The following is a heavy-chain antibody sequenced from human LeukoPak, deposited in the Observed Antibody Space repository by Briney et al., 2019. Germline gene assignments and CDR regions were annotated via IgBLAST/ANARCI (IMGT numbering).Heavy chain of an antibody. CDR1: GFTFSSYA. D-gene: IGHD4-17*01. Sequence: GGSLRLSCAASGFTFSSYAMSWVRQAPGKGLEWVSAISGGGGSTYYADSVKGRFTISRDNSKNTLYLQVNSLRAEDTAVYYCAKDLRTTVTTGQFDYWGQGTLVTVSS. CDR2: ISGGGGST. V-gene: IGHV3-23*01. J-gene: IGHJ4*02. CDR3: AKDLRTTVTTGQFDY.